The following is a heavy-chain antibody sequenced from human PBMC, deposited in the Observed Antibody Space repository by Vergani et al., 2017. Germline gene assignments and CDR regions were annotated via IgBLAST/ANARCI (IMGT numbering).Heavy chain of an antibody. D-gene: IGHD3-22*01. V-gene: IGHV3-23*01. J-gene: IGHJ4*02. CDR2: ISGSGGS. Sequence: EVQLLESGGGLVQPGGSLRLSCAASGFTFSSYAMSWVRQAPGKGLEWVSAISGSGGSTISRDNSKNTLYLQMNSLRAEDTAVYYCAKDRIRDSSGYYHSYWGQGTLVTVSS. CDR1: GFTFSSYA. CDR3: AKDRIRDSSGYYHSY.